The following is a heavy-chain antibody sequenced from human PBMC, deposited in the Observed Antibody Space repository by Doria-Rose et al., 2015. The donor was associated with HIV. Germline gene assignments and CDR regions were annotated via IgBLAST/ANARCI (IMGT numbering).Heavy chain of an antibody. J-gene: IGHJ4*02. CDR2: MFSDDER. CDR1: GVSLSSPGMG. Sequence: QVTLKESGPVLVKPTETLTPTCTVSGVSLSSPGMGVSWIRQPPGKALEWLANMFSDDERSYKTSLKSRLTISRGTSKSQVVLTMTDMDPVDTATYYCARIKSSRWYHKYYIDFWGQGTLVIVSA. D-gene: IGHD6-13*01. V-gene: IGHV2-26*01. CDR3: ARIKSSRWYHKYYIDF.